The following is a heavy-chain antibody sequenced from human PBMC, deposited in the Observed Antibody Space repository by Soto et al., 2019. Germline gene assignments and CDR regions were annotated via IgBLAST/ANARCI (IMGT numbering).Heavy chain of an antibody. J-gene: IGHJ3*02. CDR3: ARDGYYYDSSGYNDAFDI. CDR2: IYYSGST. CDR1: GGSISSGDYY. Sequence: SETLSLTCTVSGGSISSGDYYWSWIRQPPGKGLEWIGYIYYSGSTNYNPSLKSRVTISVDTSKNQFSLKLSSVTAADTAVYYCARDGYYYDSSGYNDAFDIWGQGTMVTVSS. V-gene: IGHV4-61*08. D-gene: IGHD3-22*01.